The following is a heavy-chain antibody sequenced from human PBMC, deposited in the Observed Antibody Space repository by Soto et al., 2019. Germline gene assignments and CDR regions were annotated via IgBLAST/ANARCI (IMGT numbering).Heavy chain of an antibody. CDR3: ARLRVEYYYGSGSYYWFHP. D-gene: IGHD3-10*01. CDR1: GGSISSYY. Sequence: TSETLSLTCTVSGGSISSYYWSWIRQPAGKGLEWIGRIYTSGSTNYNPSLKGRVTMSVDTSKNQFSLKLSSVTAADTAVYYCARLRVEYYYGSGSYYWFHPWGQGTLVTVSS. V-gene: IGHV4-4*07. CDR2: IYTSGST. J-gene: IGHJ5*02.